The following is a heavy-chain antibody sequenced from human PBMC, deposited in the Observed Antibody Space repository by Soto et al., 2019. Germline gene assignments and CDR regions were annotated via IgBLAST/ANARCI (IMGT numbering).Heavy chain of an antibody. CDR3: ARDLGAVAGAFVF. CDR2: ISSSSSTI. Sequence: GGSLRLSCAASGFTFSSYSMNWVRQAPGKGLEWVSYISSSSSTIYYADSVKGRFTISRDNAKNSLYLQMNSLRAGDTAAYYCARDLGAVAGAFVFWGQGTLVTVSS. CDR1: GFTFSSYS. D-gene: IGHD6-19*01. J-gene: IGHJ4*02. V-gene: IGHV3-48*01.